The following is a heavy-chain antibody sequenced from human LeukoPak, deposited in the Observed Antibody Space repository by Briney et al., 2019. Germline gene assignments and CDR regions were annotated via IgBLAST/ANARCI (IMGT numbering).Heavy chain of an antibody. D-gene: IGHD6-19*01. CDR1: GFTFSSYA. CDR3: AKSSGYHFDY. Sequence: QTGGSLRLSCAASGFTFSSYAMHWVRQAPGKGLEWVAVISYDGSNKYYADSVKGRFTIFRDNSKNTLYLQMNSLRAEDTAVYYCAKSSGYHFDYWGQGTLVTVSS. CDR2: ISYDGSNK. J-gene: IGHJ4*02. V-gene: IGHV3-30-3*01.